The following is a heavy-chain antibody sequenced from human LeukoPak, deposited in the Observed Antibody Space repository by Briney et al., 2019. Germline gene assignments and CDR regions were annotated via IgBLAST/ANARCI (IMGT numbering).Heavy chain of an antibody. CDR3: AKDPSGYDSSWFDP. CDR2: IYYSGST. J-gene: IGHJ5*02. D-gene: IGHD5-12*01. CDR1: GGSISSYY. Sequence: SETVSLTCTVSGGSISSYYLSWIRQPPGKGLEWIGYIYYSGSTNYNPSLKSRVTISVDTSKNQFSLNLSSVTAADTAVYYCAKDPSGYDSSWFDPWGEGTLVTVSS. V-gene: IGHV4-59*01.